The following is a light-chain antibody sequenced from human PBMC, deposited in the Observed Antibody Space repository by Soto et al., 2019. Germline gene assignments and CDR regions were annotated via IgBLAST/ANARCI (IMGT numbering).Light chain of an antibody. V-gene: IGKV3-11*01. CDR3: QQRSNWPLT. J-gene: IGKJ4*01. CDR2: DAS. Sequence: EIVLTQSPATLSLSPGERATLSCRASQSVSSYLAWYQQKPGQAPRLLIYDASNRATGIPARFSGSGSGTDFTLSISSLGPEDFAVYYCQQRSNWPLTFGGATKVEIK. CDR1: QSVSSY.